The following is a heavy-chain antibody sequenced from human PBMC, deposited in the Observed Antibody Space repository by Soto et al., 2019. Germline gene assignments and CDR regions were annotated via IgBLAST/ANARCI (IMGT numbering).Heavy chain of an antibody. J-gene: IGHJ4*02. CDR3: ARLSFTGEKGSLWFGEFDY. D-gene: IGHD3-10*01. CDR2: IYPGDSDA. Sequence: PGESLKISCEASGYSFTSYWIGWVRRVPGRGLEWTGIIYPGDSDARYSPSFQGQVTISADKSISTAYLQWSSLKASDTAIFYCARLSFTGEKGSLWFGEFDYWGLGTLVTVSS. CDR1: GYSFTSYW. V-gene: IGHV5-51*01.